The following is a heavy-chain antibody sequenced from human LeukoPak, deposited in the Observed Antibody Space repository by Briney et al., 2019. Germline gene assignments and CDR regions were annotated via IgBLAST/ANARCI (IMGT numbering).Heavy chain of an antibody. Sequence: PSETLSLTCAVYGGSFSGYYWSWIRQPPEKGLEWIGEIHHYGTTNYNPSLKGRVTILIDTSKNQLSLKLNSVTAADTAVYYCARTYQSTVPGIAGAGTFDYWGQGILVTVSS. CDR2: IHHYGTT. CDR1: GGSFSGYY. CDR3: ARTYQSTVPGIAGAGTFDY. J-gene: IGHJ4*02. V-gene: IGHV4-34*01. D-gene: IGHD6-13*01.